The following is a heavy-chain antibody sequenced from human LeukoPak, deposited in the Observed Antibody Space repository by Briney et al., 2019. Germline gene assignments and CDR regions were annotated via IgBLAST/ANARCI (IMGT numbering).Heavy chain of an antibody. Sequence: KSGGSLRLSCGASGFTFSRYSMNWVRQAPGKGLEWVSSISSSGSYIYYADSVKGRFTISRDNAKNSLYLQMNSLRAEDTAVYYCASRNQYCGGDCFWAFNIWGRGTMVTVSS. D-gene: IGHD2-21*02. J-gene: IGHJ3*02. CDR1: GFTFSRYS. CDR2: ISSSGSYI. V-gene: IGHV3-21*01. CDR3: ASRNQYCGGDCFWAFNI.